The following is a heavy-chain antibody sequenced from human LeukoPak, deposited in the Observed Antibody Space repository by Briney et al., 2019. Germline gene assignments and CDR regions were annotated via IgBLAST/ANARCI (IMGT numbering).Heavy chain of an antibody. CDR2: ISYDGSNK. J-gene: IGHJ6*02. D-gene: IGHD3-9*01. CDR3: AKDLDDILTGHYYYYGMDV. Sequence: GGSLRLSCAASGFTFSSYTMAWVRQAPGKGLEWVAVISYDGSNKYYADSVKGRFTISRDNSKNTLYLQMNSLRAEDTAVYYCAKDLDDILTGHYYYYGMDVWGQGTTVTVSS. CDR1: GFTFSSYT. V-gene: IGHV3-30*18.